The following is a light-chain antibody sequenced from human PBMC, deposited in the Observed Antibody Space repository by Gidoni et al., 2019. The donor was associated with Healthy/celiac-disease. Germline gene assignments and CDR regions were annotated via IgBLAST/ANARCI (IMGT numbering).Light chain of an antibody. V-gene: IGLV1-44*01. CDR3: AAWDDSLNGVV. CDR2: SNN. Sequence: QSVLTQPPSASGPPGQRVTISCSGSSSTIGSNTVNWYQQLPGTAPKLLIYSNNQRPSGVPDRFSGSKSGTSASLAISGLQSEDEADYYCAAWDDSLNGVVFGGGTKLTV. J-gene: IGLJ2*01. CDR1: SSTIGSNT.